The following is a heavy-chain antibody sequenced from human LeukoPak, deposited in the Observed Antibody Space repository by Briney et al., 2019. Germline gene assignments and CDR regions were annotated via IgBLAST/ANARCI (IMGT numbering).Heavy chain of an antibody. D-gene: IGHD6-19*01. J-gene: IGHJ5*02. Sequence: SETLSLTCAVYGGSFSGYYWSWIRQPPGKGLEWIGEINHSGSTNYNPSLKSRVTISVDTSKYQFSLKLSSVTAADTAVYYCARVAHKAGTRPWGQGTLVTVSS. CDR2: INHSGST. V-gene: IGHV4-34*01. CDR1: GGSFSGYY. CDR3: ARVAHKAGTRP.